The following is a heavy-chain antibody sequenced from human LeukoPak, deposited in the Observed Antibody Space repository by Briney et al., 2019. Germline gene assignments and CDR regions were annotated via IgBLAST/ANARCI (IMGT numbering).Heavy chain of an antibody. CDR2: IKQDGSET. CDR1: GFTFGNSW. V-gene: IGHV3-7*03. J-gene: IGHJ5*02. Sequence: GGSLRLSCAASGFTFGNSWMTWVRQAPGKGLEWVASIKQDGSETYYVDSVKGRFTISRDNAKNSLYLQMNSLRAEDMAVYYCARDRGSYGPNWFDPWGQGTLVTVSS. CDR3: ARDRGSYGPNWFDP. D-gene: IGHD1-26*01.